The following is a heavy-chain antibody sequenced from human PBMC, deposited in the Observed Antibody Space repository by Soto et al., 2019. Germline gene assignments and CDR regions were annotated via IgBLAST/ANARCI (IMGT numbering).Heavy chain of an antibody. CDR2: IIPILGIA. V-gene: IGHV1-69*02. CDR1: GGTFSSYT. CDR3: ARADIVVVVAATPGNDAFDI. Sequence: SVKVSCKASGGTFSSYTISWVRQAPGQGLEWMGRIIPILGIANYAQKFQGRVTITADKSTSTAYMELSSLRSEDTAVYYCARADIVVVVAATPGNDAFDIWGQGTMVTVSS. J-gene: IGHJ3*02. D-gene: IGHD2-15*01.